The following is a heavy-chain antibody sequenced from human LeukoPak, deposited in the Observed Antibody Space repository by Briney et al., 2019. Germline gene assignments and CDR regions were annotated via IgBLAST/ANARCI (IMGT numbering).Heavy chain of an antibody. CDR1: GFTFSSYA. CDR3: AELGITMIGGV. Sequence: PGRSLRLSCAAPGFTFSSYAMHWVRQAPGKGLEWVAVISYDGSNKYYADSVKGRFTISRDNSKNTLYLQMNSLRAEDTAVYYCAELGITMIGGVWGKGTTVTISS. CDR2: ISYDGSNK. D-gene: IGHD3-10*02. J-gene: IGHJ6*04. V-gene: IGHV3-30*04.